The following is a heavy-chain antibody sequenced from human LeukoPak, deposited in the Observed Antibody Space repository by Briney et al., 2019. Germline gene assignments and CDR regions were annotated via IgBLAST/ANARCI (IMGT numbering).Heavy chain of an antibody. D-gene: IGHD3-22*01. CDR1: GGSLSRSNW. CDR2: IYQSGST. V-gene: IGHV4-4*02. J-gene: IGHJ4*02. CDR3: ARVGYYDSNGPFDY. Sequence: SETLSLTCAVSGGSLSRSNWWSWVRQPPGKGLEWIGEIYQSGSTNYNPSLKSRVTILVDNSKNQFSLKVSSVTAADTAVYYCARVGYYDSNGPFDYWGQGTLVTVSS.